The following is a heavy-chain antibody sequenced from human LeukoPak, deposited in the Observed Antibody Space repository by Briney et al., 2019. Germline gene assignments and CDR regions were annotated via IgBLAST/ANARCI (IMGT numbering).Heavy chain of an antibody. V-gene: IGHV1-2*02. J-gene: IGHJ4*02. D-gene: IGHD4-23*01. Sequence: ASVKVSCKASGYTFTGYYMHWVRQAPGQGLEWMGLINPNSGDTNYTQKFQGRVTMTGDTSISTAYMELSRLRSDDTALYYCARHGSYGGNDYWGQGTLVTVSS. CDR1: GYTFTGYY. CDR3: ARHGSYGGNDY. CDR2: INPNSGDT.